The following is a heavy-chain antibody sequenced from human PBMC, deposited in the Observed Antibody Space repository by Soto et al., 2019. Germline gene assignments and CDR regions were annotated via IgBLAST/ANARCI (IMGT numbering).Heavy chain of an antibody. CDR2: ISASGGST. CDR1: GFTFTNYA. D-gene: IGHD6-6*01. Sequence: EVQLLESGGGLVQPGGSLRLSCAASGFTFTNYAMTWVRQAPGKGLEWVSGISASGGSTYYADSVKGRFTISRDNSKNTLFLQMNSLRAEDTALYYCAKDRGSLYTSSSPRDFWGQGTLVTVSS. J-gene: IGHJ4*02. CDR3: AKDRGSLYTSSSPRDF. V-gene: IGHV3-23*01.